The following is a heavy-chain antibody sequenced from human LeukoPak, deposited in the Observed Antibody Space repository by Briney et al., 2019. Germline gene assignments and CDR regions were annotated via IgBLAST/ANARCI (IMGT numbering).Heavy chain of an antibody. D-gene: IGHD3-16*02. CDR1: GFTFSNAW. CDR3: ARPLYDYVWGSYRY. J-gene: IGHJ4*02. V-gene: IGHV4-34*01. CDR2: INHSGST. Sequence: GSLRLSCAASGFTFSNAWMSWVRQAPGRGLEWIGEINHSGSTNYNPSLKSRVTISVDTSKNQFSLKLSSVTAADTAVYYCARPLYDYVWGSYRYWGQGTLVTVSS.